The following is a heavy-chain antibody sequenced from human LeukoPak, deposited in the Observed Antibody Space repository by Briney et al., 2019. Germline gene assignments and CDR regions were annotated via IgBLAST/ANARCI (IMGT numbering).Heavy chain of an antibody. CDR3: AREGVGYNHWFDP. V-gene: IGHV4-39*07. CDR1: GGSISRSSYY. J-gene: IGHJ5*02. D-gene: IGHD1-1*01. CDR2: IYYSGST. Sequence: SETLSLTCTVSGGSISRSSYYWGWIRQPPGKGLEWIGSIYYSGSTYYNPSLKSRVTISVDTSKNQFSLKLSSVTAADTAVYYCAREGVGYNHWFDPWGQGTLVTVSS.